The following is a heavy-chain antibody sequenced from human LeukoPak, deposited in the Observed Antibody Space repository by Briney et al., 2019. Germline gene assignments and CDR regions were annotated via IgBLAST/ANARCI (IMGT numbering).Heavy chain of an antibody. Sequence: ASVKVSCKASGYAFTSYGISWVRQAPGQGLEWMGWSSAYNGNTNYAQKLQGRVTITTDTSTSTAYMELRSLRSDDAAVYYCARDGRSGAFDIWGQGTMVTVSS. J-gene: IGHJ3*02. CDR2: SSAYNGNT. V-gene: IGHV1-18*01. CDR1: GYAFTSYG. CDR3: ARDGRSGAFDI.